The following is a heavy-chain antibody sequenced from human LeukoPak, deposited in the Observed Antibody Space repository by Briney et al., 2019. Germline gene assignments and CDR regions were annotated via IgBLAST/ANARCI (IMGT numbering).Heavy chain of an antibody. D-gene: IGHD3-22*01. CDR2: INQTGSRK. Sequence: PAGSLRLSCVGSGFTFSVCALNWVRQAPGKRLEWVSIINQTGSRKSYADSVKGRFTISRDNSKNTLYLQMNALRAEDTAVYYCVEGGPLDSGYSLSGDKYDMWGQGTMVIVSS. CDR3: VEGGPLDSGYSLSGDKYDM. CDR1: GFTFSVCA. J-gene: IGHJ3*02. V-gene: IGHV3-23*01.